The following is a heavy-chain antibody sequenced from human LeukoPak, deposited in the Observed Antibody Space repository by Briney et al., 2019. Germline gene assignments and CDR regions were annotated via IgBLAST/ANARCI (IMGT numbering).Heavy chain of an antibody. J-gene: IGHJ4*02. CDR2: INPYNGDT. V-gene: IGHV1-18*01. Sequence: ASVKVSCKASGYTFTSCGVSWVRQAPGQGLERMGWINPYNGDTSYAHNVQGRLTITTDTATTTAYMELRSLTSDDTATYFCVRDPGEQLAIDPHFDFWGLGTPVTVS. CDR1: GYTFTSCG. D-gene: IGHD6-13*01. CDR3: VRDPGEQLAIDPHFDF.